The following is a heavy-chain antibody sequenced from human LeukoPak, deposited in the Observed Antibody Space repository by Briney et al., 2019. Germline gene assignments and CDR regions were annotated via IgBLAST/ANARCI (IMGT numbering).Heavy chain of an antibody. CDR3: AKVYVPMGRTGTILGAFDI. D-gene: IGHD1-7*01. CDR1: GFTFSSYG. V-gene: IGHV3-30*18. J-gene: IGHJ3*02. CDR2: ISYDGSNK. Sequence: GGSLRLSCAASGFTFSSYGMHWVRQAPGKGLEWVAVISYDGSNKYYADSVKGRFTISRDNSKNTLYLQMNSLRAEDTAVYYCAKVYVPMGRTGTILGAFDIWGQGTMVTVSS.